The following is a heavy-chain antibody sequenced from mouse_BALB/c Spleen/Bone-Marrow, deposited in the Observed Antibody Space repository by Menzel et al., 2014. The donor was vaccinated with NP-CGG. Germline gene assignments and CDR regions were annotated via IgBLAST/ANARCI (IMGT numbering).Heavy chain of an antibody. Sequence: VQLQQSGAELVRSGASVKLSCTASGLNIKDHYMHWVKQRPEQGLEWIGWIDPENGDTEYAPKFQGKATMAADTSSNTAYLQLSSLTSEDTAVYYCNRYDWYFDVWGAGTTVTVSS. D-gene: IGHD2-14*01. CDR1: GLNIKDHY. V-gene: IGHV14-4*02. J-gene: IGHJ1*01. CDR2: IDPENGDT. CDR3: NRYDWYFDV.